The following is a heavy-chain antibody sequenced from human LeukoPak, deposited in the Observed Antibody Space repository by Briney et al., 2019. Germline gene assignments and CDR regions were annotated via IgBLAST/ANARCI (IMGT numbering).Heavy chain of an antibody. CDR1: GGTFSSYA. D-gene: IGHD3-3*01. J-gene: IGHJ6*02. V-gene: IGHV1-69*13. CDR2: IIPIFGTA. CDR3: ARDELYNGYYSVKYHYNGMDV. Sequence: SVKVSCKASGGTFSSYAISWVRQAPGQGLEWVGGIIPIFGTANYAQKFQGRVTITADESTSTAYMELSSLRSDDTAVYYCARDELYNGYYSVKYHYNGMDVWGQGTTVTASS.